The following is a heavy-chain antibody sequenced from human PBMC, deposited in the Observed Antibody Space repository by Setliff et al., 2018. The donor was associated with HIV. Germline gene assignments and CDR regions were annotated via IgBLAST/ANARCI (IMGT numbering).Heavy chain of an antibody. D-gene: IGHD6-19*01. CDR3: ARARSDWYNVRPYYFDL. CDR2: FMYTDLHYVNYLN. J-gene: IGHJ4*02. V-gene: IGHV4-30-4*01. CDR1: DASSVGDNH. Sequence: SETLSLTCAVSDASSVGDNHWSWSRQTPERGLEWIAYFMYTDLHYVNYLNYRNPSLASRLSISVDKSKNQFSLTLSSVTAADTAVYYCARARSDWYNVRPYYFDLWGQGTPVTVSS.